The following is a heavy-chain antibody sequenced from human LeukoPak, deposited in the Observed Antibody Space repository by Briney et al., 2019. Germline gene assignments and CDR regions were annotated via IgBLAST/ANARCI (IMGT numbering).Heavy chain of an antibody. CDR2: ISYDGSNK. CDR3: AKKWSGDYDSSGINDAFDI. D-gene: IGHD3-22*01. Sequence: PGGSLRLSCAASGFTFSSYAMHWVRQAPGKGLEWVAVISYDGSNKYYADSVKGRFTISRDNSKNTLYLQMNSLRAEDTAVYYCAKKWSGDYDSSGINDAFDIWGQGTMVTVSS. V-gene: IGHV3-30*04. CDR1: GFTFSSYA. J-gene: IGHJ3*02.